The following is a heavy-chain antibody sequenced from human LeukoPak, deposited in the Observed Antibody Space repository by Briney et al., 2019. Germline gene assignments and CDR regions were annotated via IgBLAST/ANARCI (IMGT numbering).Heavy chain of an antibody. Sequence: GGSLRLSCAASGFTFSSYWMTWVRQTPGKGLEWVANIKEDGSKKYYVDSVKGRFTISRDNARNSLYLQMNSLRVEDTAVYYCARAMDFWGQGTLVTVSS. J-gene: IGHJ4*02. CDR3: ARAMDF. CDR1: GFTFSSYW. CDR2: IKEDGSKK. V-gene: IGHV3-7*03.